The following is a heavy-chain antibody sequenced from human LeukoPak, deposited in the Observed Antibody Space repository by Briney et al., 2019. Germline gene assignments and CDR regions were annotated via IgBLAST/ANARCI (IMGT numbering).Heavy chain of an antibody. V-gene: IGHV3-7*03. CDR2: INQDGSGK. J-gene: IGHJ4*02. Sequence: PGGSLRLSCAASGVTFSSYWMTWVRQAPGKGLDRVASINQDGSGKYYVDSVKGRFTISRDNAQKSLYLEMNSLRAEDTAVSYCARAVTSTEGYWGQGTLVTVSS. CDR3: ARAVTSTEGY. CDR1: GVTFSSYW. D-gene: IGHD4-17*01.